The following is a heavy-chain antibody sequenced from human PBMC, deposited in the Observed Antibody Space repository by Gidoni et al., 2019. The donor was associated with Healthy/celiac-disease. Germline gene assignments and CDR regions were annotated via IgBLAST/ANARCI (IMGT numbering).Heavy chain of an antibody. CDR3: AKGAGPTVLNWFDP. CDR2: ISGSGGST. CDR1: GFTFSSYA. D-gene: IGHD1-1*01. V-gene: IGHV3-23*01. Sequence: EGQLLESGGGLVQPGGSLRRSCAASGFTFSSYAMSWVRQAPGKGLEWVSAISGSGGSTYSADSVKGRFTISRDNSKNTLYLQMNSLRAEDTAVYYCAKGAGPTVLNWFDPWGQGTLVTVSS. J-gene: IGHJ5*02.